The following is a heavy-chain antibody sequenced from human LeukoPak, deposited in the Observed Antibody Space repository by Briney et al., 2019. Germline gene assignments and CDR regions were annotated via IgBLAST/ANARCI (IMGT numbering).Heavy chain of an antibody. D-gene: IGHD3-10*01. Sequence: GASVKVSCKASGYTFTGYYMHWVRQAPGQGLEWMGWINPNSGGTNYAQKFQGRVTMTRDTSISTACMELSRLRSDDTAVYYCARDEESMVRGVITPDYWGQGTLVTVSS. V-gene: IGHV1-2*02. CDR1: GYTFTGYY. CDR2: INPNSGGT. J-gene: IGHJ4*02. CDR3: ARDEESMVRGVITPDY.